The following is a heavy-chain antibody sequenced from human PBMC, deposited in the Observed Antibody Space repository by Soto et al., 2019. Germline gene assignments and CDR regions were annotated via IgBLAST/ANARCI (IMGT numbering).Heavy chain of an antibody. V-gene: IGHV4-34*01. J-gene: IGHJ6*03. Sequence: PSETLSLTCAVYGGSFSGYYWSWIRQPPGKGLEWIGEINHSGSTNYNPSLKSRVTISVDTSKNQFSLKLSSVTAADTAVYYCARMGVLGSSSPPDIHYYYYYMDVWGKGTTVTV. CDR2: INHSGST. CDR3: ARMGVLGSSSPPDIHYYYYYMDV. D-gene: IGHD6-6*01. CDR1: GGSFSGYY.